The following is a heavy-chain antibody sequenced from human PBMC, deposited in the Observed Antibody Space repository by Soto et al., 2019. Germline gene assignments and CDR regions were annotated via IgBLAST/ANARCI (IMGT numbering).Heavy chain of an antibody. J-gene: IGHJ6*02. CDR3: ARGRPYGMDV. CDR1: GFTFGSYW. CDR2: IDSDGSST. V-gene: IGHV3-74*01. Sequence: PGGSLRLSCAASGFTFGSYWMNWVRQAPGKGLVWVSRIDSDGSSTTYADSVEGRFTTSRDNAKNTLYLQMSSLRVEDTAVYYCARGRPYGMDVWSQGTTVTVSS.